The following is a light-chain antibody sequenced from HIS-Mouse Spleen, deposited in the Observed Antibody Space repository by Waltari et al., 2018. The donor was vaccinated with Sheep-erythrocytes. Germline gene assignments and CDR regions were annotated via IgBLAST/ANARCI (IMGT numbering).Light chain of an antibody. CDR3: QAWDSSTAVV. V-gene: IGLV3-1*01. Sequence: SYELTQPPSVSVSPGQTASITCSGDNLGDKYACWYQQKPGQSPVLVIYQDSKRPSGSPGRFSGSNSGNTATLTISGTQAMDEADYYCQAWDSSTAVVFGGGTKLTVL. J-gene: IGLJ2*01. CDR2: QDS. CDR1: NLGDKY.